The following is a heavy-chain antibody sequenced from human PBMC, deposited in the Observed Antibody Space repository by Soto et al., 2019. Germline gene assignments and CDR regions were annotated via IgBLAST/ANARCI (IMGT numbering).Heavy chain of an antibody. CDR2: ISYDGTNH. Sequence: QVQLVESGGGVVQPGGSLTLSCAASRFTFSNYGMHWVRQAPGEGLEWVAVISYDGTNHYYADSVRGRFNLSRDNSKNTLALHTDRLTSDDTAVYYCASDTKTAVVVPGAPKYWGQGTLVAVSS. D-gene: IGHD2-2*01. V-gene: IGHV3-30*03. J-gene: IGHJ4*02. CDR3: ASDTKTAVVVPGAPKY. CDR1: RFTFSNYG.